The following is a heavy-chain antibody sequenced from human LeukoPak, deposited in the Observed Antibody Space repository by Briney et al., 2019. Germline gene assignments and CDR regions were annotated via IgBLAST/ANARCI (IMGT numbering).Heavy chain of an antibody. CDR2: INAGNGNT. J-gene: IGHJ4*02. V-gene: IGHV1-3*01. D-gene: IGHD4-23*01. CDR1: GYTFTNYA. Sequence: GASVKVSCKASGYTFTNYAMHWVRQAPGQRLEWMGWINAGNGNTKYSQKFQGRVTITRDTSASTAYMELSSLRSEDTAVYYCARVFDGGNGYYFDYWGQGTLVTVSS. CDR3: ARVFDGGNGYYFDY.